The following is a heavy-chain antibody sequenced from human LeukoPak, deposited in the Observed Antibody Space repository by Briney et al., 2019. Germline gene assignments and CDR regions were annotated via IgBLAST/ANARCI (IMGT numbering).Heavy chain of an antibody. CDR1: GFTFSSYS. CDR3: ARAPAHYDSSGYYLEYFQH. Sequence: GGSLRLSCAASGFTFSSYSMNWVRQAPGKGLEWVSYISSSSSTIYYADSVKGRFTISRDNAKNSLYLQMNSLRAEDTAVYYCARAPAHYDSSGYYLEYFQHWGQGTLVTVSS. CDR2: ISSSSSTI. V-gene: IGHV3-48*01. J-gene: IGHJ1*01. D-gene: IGHD3-22*01.